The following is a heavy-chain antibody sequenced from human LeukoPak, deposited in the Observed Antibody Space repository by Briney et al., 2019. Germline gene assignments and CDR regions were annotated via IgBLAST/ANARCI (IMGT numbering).Heavy chain of an antibody. D-gene: IGHD6-25*01. CDR1: GFTFSSYA. CDR3: AMIAATATWAPEY. V-gene: IGHV3-7*01. CDR2: IKEDGSEQ. Sequence: GGSLRLSCAASGFTFSSYAMTWVRQAPGKGLEGVANIKEDGSEQYYVDSVKGRFTISRDNAKNSLHLQMNSLRAEDTAVYYCAMIAATATWAPEYWGQGTLVTVSS. J-gene: IGHJ4*02.